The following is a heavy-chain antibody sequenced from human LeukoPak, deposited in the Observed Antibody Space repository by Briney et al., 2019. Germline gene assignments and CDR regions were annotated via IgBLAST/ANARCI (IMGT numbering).Heavy chain of an antibody. CDR3: ARFSVNLIVDAFDI. CDR1: GGSISSGGHS. D-gene: IGHD3-16*02. V-gene: IGHV4-30-2*01. Sequence: SETLSLTCAVSGGSISSGGHSWSWIRQPPGKGLEWIGYIYHSGSTYYNPSLKSRVTISVDRSKNQFSLKLSSVTAADTAVYYCARFSVNLIVDAFDIWGQGTMVTVSS. CDR2: IYHSGST. J-gene: IGHJ3*02.